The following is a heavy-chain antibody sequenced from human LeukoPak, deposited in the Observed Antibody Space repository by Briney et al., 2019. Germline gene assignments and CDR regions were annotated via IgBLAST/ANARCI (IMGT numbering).Heavy chain of an antibody. CDR2: IYYSGST. D-gene: IGHD3-22*01. Sequence: SETLSLTCTVSGGSISSGGYYWSWIRQHPGKGLEWIGYIYYSGSTYYNPSLKSRVTISVDTSKSQFSLKLSSVTAADTAVYYCARCAPYYYDSSGYYYFDYWGQGTLVTVSS. V-gene: IGHV4-31*03. CDR1: GGSISSGGYY. J-gene: IGHJ4*02. CDR3: ARCAPYYYDSSGYYYFDY.